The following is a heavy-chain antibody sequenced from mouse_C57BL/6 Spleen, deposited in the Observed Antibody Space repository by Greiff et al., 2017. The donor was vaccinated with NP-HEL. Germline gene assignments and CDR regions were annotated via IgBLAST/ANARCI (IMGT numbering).Heavy chain of an antibody. CDR3: ARGANWDPWFAY. V-gene: IGHV1-72*01. CDR2: IDPNSGGT. Sequence: QVQLQQPGAELVKPGASVKLSCKASGYTFTSYWMHWVKQRPGRGLEWIGRIDPNSGGTKYNEKFKSKGTLTVDKPYGTAYMQLSSRTSEDSAVDYCARGANWDPWFAYWGQGTLVTVSA. D-gene: IGHD4-1*01. CDR1: GYTFTSYW. J-gene: IGHJ3*01.